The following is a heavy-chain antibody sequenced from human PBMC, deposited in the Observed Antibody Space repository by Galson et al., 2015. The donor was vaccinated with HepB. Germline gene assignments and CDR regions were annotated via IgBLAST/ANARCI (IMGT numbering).Heavy chain of an antibody. D-gene: IGHD4-23*01. CDR2: ISTYNGNT. J-gene: IGHJ4*02. CDR1: GYTFTSYG. Sequence: SVKVSCKASGYTFTSYGISWVRQAPGQGLEWMGWISTYNGNTHYAQKLQGRVTMTTDTSTSTAYMELRSLRSDGTAVYYCARNSRLYYFDYWGQGTLVTVSS. CDR3: ARNSRLYYFDY. V-gene: IGHV1-18*01.